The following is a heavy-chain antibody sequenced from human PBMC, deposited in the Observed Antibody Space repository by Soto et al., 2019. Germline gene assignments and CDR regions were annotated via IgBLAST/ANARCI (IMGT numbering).Heavy chain of an antibody. J-gene: IGHJ4*02. Sequence: QVQLVQSGAEVKKPGSSVKVSCKASGGTFSTYTITWVRQAPGQGLEWMGRIIPVFGTTNYVQKFQGRVPITADTSTSTDDMELSSLRSEDTAIYYCARDFKGCISAACYSPSDYWGQGTLVTVSS. CDR3: ARDFKGCISAACYSPSDY. CDR2: IIPVFGTT. V-gene: IGHV1-69*08. D-gene: IGHD2-15*01. CDR1: GGTFSTYT.